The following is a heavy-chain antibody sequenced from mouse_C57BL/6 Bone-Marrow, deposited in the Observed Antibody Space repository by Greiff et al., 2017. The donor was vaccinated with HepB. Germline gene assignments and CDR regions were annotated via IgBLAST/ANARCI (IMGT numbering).Heavy chain of an antibody. CDR3: TRLEGFAY. V-gene: IGHV1-15*01. J-gene: IGHJ3*01. CDR1: GYTFTDYE. CDR2: IDPETGGT. Sequence: QVQLKESGAELVRPGASVTLSCKASGYTFTDYEMHWVKQTPVHGLEWIGAIDPETGGTAYNQKFKGKAILTADKSSSTAYMELRSLTSEDSAVYYCTRLEGFAYWGQGTLVTVSA.